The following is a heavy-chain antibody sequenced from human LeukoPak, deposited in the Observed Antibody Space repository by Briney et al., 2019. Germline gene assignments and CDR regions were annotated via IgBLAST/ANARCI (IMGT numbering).Heavy chain of an antibody. CDR2: INAGNGNT. CDR1: GYTFTSYA. CDR3: ARDLVIAARPSYYYYYYGMDV. D-gene: IGHD6-6*01. Sequence: ASVKVSCKASGYTFTSYAMHWVRQAPGQGLEWMGWINAGNGNTKYSQKFQGRVTITRDTSASTAYMELSSLRSEDTAVYYCARDLVIAARPSYYYYYYGMDVWGQGTTVTVSS. J-gene: IGHJ6*02. V-gene: IGHV1-3*01.